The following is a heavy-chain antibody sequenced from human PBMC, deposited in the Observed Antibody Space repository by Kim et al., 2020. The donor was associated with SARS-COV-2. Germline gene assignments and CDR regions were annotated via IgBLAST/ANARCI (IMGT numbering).Heavy chain of an antibody. Sequence: YAASVKGRFTIARSNSENTLYLQMNSRRAEDTAVYYCARDSIDEQLVLDYWGQGTLVTVSS. CDR3: ARDSIDEQLVLDY. J-gene: IGHJ4*02. D-gene: IGHD6-6*01. V-gene: IGHV3-30*01.